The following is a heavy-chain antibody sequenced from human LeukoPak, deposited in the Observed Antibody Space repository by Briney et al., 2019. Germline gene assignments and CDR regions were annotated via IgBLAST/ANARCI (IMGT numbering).Heavy chain of an antibody. Sequence: GESLKISCMGSGYRFTSYWSGWGRPMPGKGLGWVGIIYPGDSDTRYSPSFQGQVTISADKSISPAYLQWSSLKASDTAMYYCARGSGSYYQGFQGQGFDYWGQGTLVTVSS. D-gene: IGHD1-26*01. J-gene: IGHJ4*02. V-gene: IGHV5-51*01. CDR2: IYPGDSDT. CDR1: GYRFTSYW. CDR3: ARGSGSYYQGFQGQGFDY.